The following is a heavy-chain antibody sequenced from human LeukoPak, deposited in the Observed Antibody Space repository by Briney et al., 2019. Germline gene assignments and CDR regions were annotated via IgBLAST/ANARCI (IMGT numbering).Heavy chain of an antibody. V-gene: IGHV4-61*02. CDR1: GGFISSGYYY. CDR3: ARKAYCSGGSCYLDWFDP. CDR2: IYTGGST. D-gene: IGHD2-15*01. Sequence: SETLSLTCSVSGGFISSGYYYWSWLRQPAGKGLEWIGRIYTGGSTNYNPSLKSRVTISMDTSKNQFSLKLTSVTAADTAVYYCARKAYCSGGSCYLDWFDPWGQGTLVTVSS. J-gene: IGHJ5*02.